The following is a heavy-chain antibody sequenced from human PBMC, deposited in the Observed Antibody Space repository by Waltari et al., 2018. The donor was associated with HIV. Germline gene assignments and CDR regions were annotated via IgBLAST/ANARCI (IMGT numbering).Heavy chain of an antibody. Sequence: EVQLLESGGGLVQPGGSLRLSCAASGLTFSNNAMNWVRQAAGKGLEWVSVISGRGTDRYYAGSVKGRFTISRDNSKNNLFLQMNSLRAEDTAVYYCTGGFTHVSDYWGQGTLVTVSS. D-gene: IGHD5-12*01. CDR2: ISGRGTDR. J-gene: IGHJ4*02. CDR1: GLTFSNNA. CDR3: TGGFTHVSDY. V-gene: IGHV3-23*01.